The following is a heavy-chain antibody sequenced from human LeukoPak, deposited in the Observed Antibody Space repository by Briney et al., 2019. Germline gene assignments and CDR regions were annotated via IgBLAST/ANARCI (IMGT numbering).Heavy chain of an antibody. CDR3: ARGRAEYYYDSSGYARGSYYYYYMDV. D-gene: IGHD3-22*01. J-gene: IGHJ6*03. Sequence: SETLSLTCAVYGVSFSGYYWSWLRQPPGKGLEWIGEINHSGSTNYNPSLKSRGTISVDTSKNQFSLKLSSVTAADTAVYYCARGRAEYYYDSSGYARGSYYYYYMDVWGKGTTVTVSS. CDR2: INHSGST. V-gene: IGHV4-34*01. CDR1: GVSFSGYY.